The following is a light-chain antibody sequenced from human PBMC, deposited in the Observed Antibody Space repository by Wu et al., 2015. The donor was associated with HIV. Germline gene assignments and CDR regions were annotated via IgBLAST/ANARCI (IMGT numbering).Light chain of an antibody. V-gene: IGKV3-20*01. Sequence: EMVLTQSPGTLSLSPGERATLSCRVSESIGSSSLAWYQQKPGQAPRLLIYGASSRATGIPDRLSGSGSGADFTLTISRLEPEDSAVYYCQHYGSSPYTFGQGTKLEIK. CDR1: ESIGSSS. J-gene: IGKJ2*01. CDR3: QHYGSSPYT. CDR2: GAS.